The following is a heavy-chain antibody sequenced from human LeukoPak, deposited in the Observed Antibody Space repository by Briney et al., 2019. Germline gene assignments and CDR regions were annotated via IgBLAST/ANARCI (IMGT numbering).Heavy chain of an antibody. V-gene: IGHV5-51*01. CDR2: IYPGDSDT. CDR1: GYSFTSYW. Sequence: GESLKISCKGSGYSFTSYWIGWVRQMPGKGLEWMGIIYPGDSDTRYSPSFQGQVTISADKSISTAYLQWSSLKASDTAMYYCARRAHYGSGGYYYYYMDVWGKGTTVTISS. CDR3: ARRAHYGSGGYYYYYMDV. J-gene: IGHJ6*03. D-gene: IGHD3-10*01.